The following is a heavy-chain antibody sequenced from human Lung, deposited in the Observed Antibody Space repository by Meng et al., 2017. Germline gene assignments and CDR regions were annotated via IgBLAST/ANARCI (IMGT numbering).Heavy chain of an antibody. CDR1: VYTFTSYA. Sequence: QVQLVQSGAEVKKTGAAVKVSGKASVYTFTSYAMHWVRQAPGQSLEWMGWITPGSGNTKYSQKFQGRLTITTDTSASTAYMELSTLRSEDTAVYYCARDFTSGSSGDPWGQGTLVTVSS. V-gene: IGHV1-3*01. CDR2: ITPGSGNT. CDR3: ARDFTSGSSGDP. J-gene: IGHJ5*02. D-gene: IGHD6-19*01.